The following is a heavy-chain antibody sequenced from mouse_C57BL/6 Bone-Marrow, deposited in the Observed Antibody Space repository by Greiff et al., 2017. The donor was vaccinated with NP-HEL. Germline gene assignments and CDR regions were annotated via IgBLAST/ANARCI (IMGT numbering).Heavy chain of an antibody. V-gene: IGHV1-81*01. CDR1: GYTFTSYG. J-gene: IGHJ3*01. Sequence: VQLQESGAELARPGASVKLSCKASGYTFTSYGISWVKQRTGQGLEWIGEIYPRSGNTYYNEKFKGKATLTADKSSSTAYMELRSLTSEDSAVYFCASPLNWDRFAYWGQGTLVTVSA. CDR3: ASPLNWDRFAY. CDR2: IYPRSGNT. D-gene: IGHD4-1*01.